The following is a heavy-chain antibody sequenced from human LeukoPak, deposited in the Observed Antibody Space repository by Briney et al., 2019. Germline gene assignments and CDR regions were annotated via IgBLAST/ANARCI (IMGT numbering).Heavy chain of an antibody. CDR2: IRYDGSNK. CDR1: GFTFSSYG. Sequence: PGGSLRLSCAASGFTFSSYGMHWVRQAPGKGLEWVAFIRYDGSNKYYADSVKGRFTISRDNSKNTLYLQMNSLRAGDTAVYYWARGPVGYSGKDFDSWGQGTLVTVSS. D-gene: IGHD5-12*01. V-gene: IGHV3-30*02. CDR3: ARGPVGYSGKDFDS. J-gene: IGHJ4*02.